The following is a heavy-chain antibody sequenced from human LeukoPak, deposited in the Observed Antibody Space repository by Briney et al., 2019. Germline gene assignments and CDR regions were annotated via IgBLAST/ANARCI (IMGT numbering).Heavy chain of an antibody. D-gene: IGHD6-13*01. CDR1: GYSFTSYG. J-gene: IGHJ6*02. CDR3: ARVLGLAAAEHEGLLDYYYYGVDV. CDR2: ISAYNGNT. Sequence: GESLKISCKGSGYSFTSYGISWVRQAPGQGLEWMGWISAYNGNTNYAQKLQGRVTMTTDTSTSTAYMELRSLRSDDTAVYYCARVLGLAAAEHEGLLDYYYYGVDVWGQGTTVTVSS. V-gene: IGHV1-18*01.